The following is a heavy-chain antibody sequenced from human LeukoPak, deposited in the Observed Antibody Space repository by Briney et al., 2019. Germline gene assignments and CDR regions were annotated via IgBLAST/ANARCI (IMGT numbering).Heavy chain of an antibody. CDR2: INSDGSST. J-gene: IGHJ3*02. V-gene: IGHV3-74*01. CDR1: GFTFSSYW. D-gene: IGHD5-24*01. Sequence: PGGSLRLSXAASGFTFSSYWMHWVRQPPGKGLVWVSRINSDGSSTSYADSVEGRFTISRDNAKNTLYLQMNSLRAEDTAVYYCARDVGDGYKTNIWGQGTMVTVSS. CDR3: ARDVGDGYKTNI.